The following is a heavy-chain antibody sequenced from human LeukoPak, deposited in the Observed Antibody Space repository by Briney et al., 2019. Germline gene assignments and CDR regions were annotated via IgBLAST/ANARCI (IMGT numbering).Heavy chain of an antibody. D-gene: IGHD6-19*01. CDR2: ISGSGSTI. CDR1: GFTFSDYY. Sequence: GGSLRLSCAASGFTFSDYYMSWIRQAPGKGLEWVSYISGSGSTIYYADSVKGRFTISRDNAKNSLYLQMNSLRAEDTAVYYCARDRGGSSGWYDAGWFDPWGQGTLVTVSS. V-gene: IGHV3-11*01. CDR3: ARDRGGSSGWYDAGWFDP. J-gene: IGHJ5*02.